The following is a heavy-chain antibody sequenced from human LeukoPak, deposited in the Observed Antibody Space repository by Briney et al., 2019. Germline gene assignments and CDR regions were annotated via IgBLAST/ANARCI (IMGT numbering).Heavy chain of an antibody. CDR3: ARTPYGDSPAYYFDY. Sequence: GGSLILSCAASGFTFSSYSMNWVRQAPGKGLEWVSSISSSSSYIYYADSVKGRFTISRDNAKNSLYLQMNSLRAEDTAVYYCARTPYGDSPAYYFDYWGQGTLVTVSS. CDR1: GFTFSSYS. V-gene: IGHV3-21*01. CDR2: ISSSSSYI. J-gene: IGHJ4*02. D-gene: IGHD4-17*01.